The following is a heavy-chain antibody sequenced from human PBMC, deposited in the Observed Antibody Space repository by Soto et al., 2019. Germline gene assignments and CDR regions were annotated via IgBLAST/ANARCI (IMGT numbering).Heavy chain of an antibody. D-gene: IGHD3-3*01. V-gene: IGHV4-39*01. CDR3: ARRLPNYYFWSGYPDDHYMHV. Sequence: SSETLSLTCTVSGGSISSSSYYWGWIRQPPGKGLEWIGSIYYSGSTYYNPSLKSRVTISVDTSKNQFSLKLSSVTAADTAVYYCARRLPNYYFWSGYPDDHYMHVLGKATTVTV. CDR2: IYYSGST. J-gene: IGHJ6*03. CDR1: GGSISSSSYY.